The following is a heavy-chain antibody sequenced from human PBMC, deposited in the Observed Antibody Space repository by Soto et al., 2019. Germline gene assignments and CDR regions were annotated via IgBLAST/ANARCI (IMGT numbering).Heavy chain of an antibody. J-gene: IGHJ4*02. V-gene: IGHV1-8*01. Sequence: QVQLVQSWAEVKKPGASVKVSCKASGYTFTSYDIHWVRQATGQGLEWMGWMNPNSGNTGYAQKFQGRVTMTRNTSISTADKELSSLGSVDTAVYYCERARSGSSDYWGQGTLVTVSS. D-gene: IGHD1-26*01. CDR2: MNPNSGNT. CDR3: ERARSGSSDY. CDR1: GYTFTSYD.